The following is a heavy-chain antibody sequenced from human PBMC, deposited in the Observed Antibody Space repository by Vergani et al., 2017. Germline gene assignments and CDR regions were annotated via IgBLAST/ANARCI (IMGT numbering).Heavy chain of an antibody. D-gene: IGHD3-10*01. CDR3: ARSDMVRGMIQNYYYGMDV. CDR2: IYPGDSDT. Sequence: EVQLVQSGAEVKKPGESLKISCKGSGYSFTSHWIGWVRQMPGKGLEWVGIIYPGDSDTIYSPSFQGQVTISAEKSISTAYLQWSSLKASDTAMYHCARSDMVRGMIQNYYYGMDVWGQGTTVTVSS. V-gene: IGHV5-51*01. CDR1: GYSFTSHW. J-gene: IGHJ6*02.